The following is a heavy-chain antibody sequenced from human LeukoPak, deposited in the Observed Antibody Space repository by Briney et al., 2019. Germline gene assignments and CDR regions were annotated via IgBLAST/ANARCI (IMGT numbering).Heavy chain of an antibody. CDR2: IKQDGSEK. V-gene: IGHV3-7*01. D-gene: IGHD5-18*01. CDR3: ARDGYSYGYYYYYYMDV. Sequence: GGSLRLSCAASGFTFSSYWMSWVRQAPGKGLEWEANIKQDGSEKYYVDSVKGRFTISRDNAKNSLYLQMNSLRAEDTAVYYCARDGYSYGYYYYYYMDVWGKGTTVTVSS. CDR1: GFTFSSYW. J-gene: IGHJ6*03.